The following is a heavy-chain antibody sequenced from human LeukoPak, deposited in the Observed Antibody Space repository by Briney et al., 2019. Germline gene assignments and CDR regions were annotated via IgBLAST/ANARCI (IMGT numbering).Heavy chain of an antibody. V-gene: IGHV4-39*01. J-gene: IGHJ4*02. D-gene: IGHD1-26*01. CDR3: ARGLIVGATPFDY. Sequence: SETLSLTCSVSGGSISTITYYWGWIRQPPGKGLEWIGSIYYSGSTFYNPSLKSRVTISVDTSKNQFSLKLSSVTAADTAVYYCARGLIVGATPFDYWGQGTLVTVSS. CDR1: GGSISTITYY. CDR2: IYYSGST.